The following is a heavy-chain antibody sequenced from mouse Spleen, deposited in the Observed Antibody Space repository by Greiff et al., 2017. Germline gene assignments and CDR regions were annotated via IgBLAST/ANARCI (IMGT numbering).Heavy chain of an antibody. J-gene: IGHJ1*01. D-gene: IGHD1-1*01. Sequence: VQVVESDAELVKPGASVKISCKVSGYTFTDHTIHWMKQRPEQGLEWIGYIYPRDGSTKYNEKFKGKATLTADKSSSTAYMQLNSLTSEDSAVYFCAKSYYYGSSYGYFDVWGAGTTVTVSS. CDR3: AKSYYYGSSYGYFDV. V-gene: IGHV1-78*01. CDR1: GYTFTDHT. CDR2: IYPRDGST.